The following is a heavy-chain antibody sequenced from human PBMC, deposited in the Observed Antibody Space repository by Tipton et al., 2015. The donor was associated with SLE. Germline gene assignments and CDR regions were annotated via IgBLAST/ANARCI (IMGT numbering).Heavy chain of an antibody. J-gene: IGHJ4*02. CDR1: GFTSSDYD. CDR2: IRVDGNTK. D-gene: IGHD3-10*01. V-gene: IGHV3-30*02. CDR3: ARGNPASYFFDY. Sequence: GSLRLSCTASGFTSSDYDMQWVRQAPGKGLEWVAFIRVDGNTKYYADSVKGRFTISRDTSKNTLYLQTHSLRADDTAVFYCARGNPASYFFDYWGQGALVTVSS.